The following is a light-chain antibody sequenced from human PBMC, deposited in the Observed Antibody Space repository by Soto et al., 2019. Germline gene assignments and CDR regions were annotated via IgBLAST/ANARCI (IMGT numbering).Light chain of an antibody. CDR1: SSDVGGYDY. CDR2: DVS. J-gene: IGLJ2*01. CDR3: NSYTSSTTLV. V-gene: IGLV2-14*03. Sequence: HSALTQPASVSGSPGQSITISCTGTSSDVGGYDYVSWYQQHPGKAPKLMIYDVSSRPSGVSNRFSGSKSGSTASLTISGLQAEDEADYYCNSYTSSTTLVFGGGTKLTVL.